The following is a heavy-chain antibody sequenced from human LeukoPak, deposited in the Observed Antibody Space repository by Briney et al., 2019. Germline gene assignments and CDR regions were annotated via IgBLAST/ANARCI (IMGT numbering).Heavy chain of an antibody. J-gene: IGHJ1*01. CDR2: IYYSGST. CDR1: GGSMSSSSSC. V-gene: IGHV4-39*01. CDR3: ARPAYCDCDCSLLFQH. Sequence: SETLSLTCTVSGGSMSSSSSCWGWIRQPPGKGLEWIGSIYYSGSTYYNPSLKSRVTISVDTSKNQFSLKLSSVTAADTAVYYCARPAYCDCDCSLLFQHRGPGTLVTVSS. D-gene: IGHD2-21*02.